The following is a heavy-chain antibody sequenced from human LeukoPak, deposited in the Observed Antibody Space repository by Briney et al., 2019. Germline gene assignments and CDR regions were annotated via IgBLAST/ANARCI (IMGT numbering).Heavy chain of an antibody. CDR1: GGSISSGGYY. J-gene: IGHJ4*02. CDR2: IYYSGST. CDR3: ARDDSRVAAFDY. V-gene: IGHV4-31*03. D-gene: IGHD6-13*01. Sequence: SGTLSLTCTVSGGSISSGGYYWSWIRQHPGKGLEWIGYIYYSGSTYYNPSLKSRVTISVDTSKNQFSLKLSSVTAADTAVYYCARDDSRVAAFDYWGQGTLVTVSS.